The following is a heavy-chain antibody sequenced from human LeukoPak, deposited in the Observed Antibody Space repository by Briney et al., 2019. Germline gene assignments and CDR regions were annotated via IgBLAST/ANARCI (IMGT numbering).Heavy chain of an antibody. J-gene: IGHJ4*02. CDR2: IGWNSHIL. D-gene: IGHD3-22*01. Sequence: PGRSLRLSCPGSGFTFNDYAMHGLRQAPARGLEWVSGIGWNSHILGYEDAVKGRFTISRHSPRNSLSVHMNSLCAEHVACCFCAKDRDSSAFAPYFDYWGQGILVTGSS. CDR1: GFTFNDYA. CDR3: AKDRDSSAFAPYFDY. V-gene: IGHV3-9*03.